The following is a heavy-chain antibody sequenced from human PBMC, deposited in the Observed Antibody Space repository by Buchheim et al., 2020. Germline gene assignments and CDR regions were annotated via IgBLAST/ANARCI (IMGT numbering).Heavy chain of an antibody. V-gene: IGHV3-15*01. D-gene: IGHD6-13*01. J-gene: IGHJ6*02. CDR2: IKSKTEGATT. CDR1: GFSFSNAW. CDR3: TARLSSSWYGFDDYYDGMDV. Sequence: EVQLVESGGGLVKPGGSLRLSCAASGFSFSNAWMNWVRQAPGKGLEWVGRIKSKTEGATTEYAAHVKGRFSISRDESKKTLYLQMNSLKTEDTAVFYCTARLSSSWYGFDDYYDGMDVWGRGTT.